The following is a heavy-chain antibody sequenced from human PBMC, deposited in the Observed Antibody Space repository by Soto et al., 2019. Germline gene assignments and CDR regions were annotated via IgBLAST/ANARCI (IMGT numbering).Heavy chain of an antibody. J-gene: IGHJ3*02. CDR2: IYIGGST. D-gene: IGHD4-17*01. CDR1: GFTVSSNY. CDR3: ARVRTTDDAFDI. V-gene: IGHV3-53*01. Sequence: GGSLRLSCGASGFTVSSNYMIWVGQAPGKGLEWVSVIYIGGSTYYADSVKGRFTISRDNSKNTLYLQMNSLRAEDTAVYYCARVRTTDDAFDIWGQGTMVTVSS.